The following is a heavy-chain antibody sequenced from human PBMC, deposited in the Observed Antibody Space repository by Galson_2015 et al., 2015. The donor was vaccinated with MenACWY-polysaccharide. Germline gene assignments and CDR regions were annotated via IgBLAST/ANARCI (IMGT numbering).Heavy chain of an antibody. CDR2: ISGSGGST. CDR1: GFTFSSYA. CDR3: LRARELLRAFDI. J-gene: IGHJ3*02. D-gene: IGHD1-26*01. Sequence: SLRLSCAASGFTFSSYAMSWVRQAPGKGLEWVSAISGSGGSTYYADSVKGRFTISRDNSKNTLYLQMNSLRAEDTAVYYCLRARELLRAFDIWGQGTMVTVSS. V-gene: IGHV3-23*01.